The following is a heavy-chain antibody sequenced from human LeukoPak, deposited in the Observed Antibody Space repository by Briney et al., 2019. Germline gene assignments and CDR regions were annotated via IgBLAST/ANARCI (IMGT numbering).Heavy chain of an antibody. D-gene: IGHD4-23*01. CDR2: INPGGGST. J-gene: IGHJ5*02. Sequence: ASVKVSCKASGYSFTSYYIHWVRQAPGQGLESMGIINPGGGSTSYAQKFQDRVTMTRDTSTSTVYMELNSLRSEDTAVYYCAKDLRWDHPGLDPWGQGTPVIVSS. CDR1: GYSFTSYY. CDR3: AKDLRWDHPGLDP. V-gene: IGHV1-46*01.